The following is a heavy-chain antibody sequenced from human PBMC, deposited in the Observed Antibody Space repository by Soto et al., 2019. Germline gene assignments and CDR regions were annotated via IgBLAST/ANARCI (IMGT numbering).Heavy chain of an antibody. CDR2: IYWDDDK. V-gene: IGHV2-5*02. Sequence: QITLKESGPPLVKPTQTLTLTCTFSGFSLSTSGVGVGWIRQPPGRALEWLALIYWDDDKRYRPSLKSRPTITKDTSKNQVVLTMTSMDPVDTATYYCARSPPQYGDFVFYFDYWGQGTLVTVSS. CDR3: ARSPPQYGDFVFYFDY. J-gene: IGHJ4*02. CDR1: GFSLSTSGVG. D-gene: IGHD4-17*01.